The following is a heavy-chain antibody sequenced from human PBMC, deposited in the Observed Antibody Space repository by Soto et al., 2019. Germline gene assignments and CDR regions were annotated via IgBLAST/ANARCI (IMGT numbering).Heavy chain of an antibody. Sequence: SETLSLTCTVSGDSISSGDYYWSWIRQPPGKGLEWIGYIYYSGSAYYNPSLRSRVSISVDTSKNQFSLKLRSVTAADTAVYYCDRDKYNPRKWFDPWGQGTLVPVSS. CDR3: DRDKYNPRKWFDP. V-gene: IGHV4-30-4*01. CDR2: IYYSGSA. D-gene: IGHD1-1*01. CDR1: GDSISSGDYY. J-gene: IGHJ5*02.